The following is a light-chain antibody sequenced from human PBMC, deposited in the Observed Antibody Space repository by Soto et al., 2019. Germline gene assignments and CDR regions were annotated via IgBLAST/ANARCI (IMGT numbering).Light chain of an antibody. CDR3: QQYSNSPPWT. CDR2: GAS. V-gene: IGKV3-20*01. Sequence: EVVLTQSPGTLSLSPGERVTLSCRASQSVTGNYLAWYQKRPGQAPRLLIYGASSRATGIPGRFSGSGSGTDFTLTISRLEPEDFAGYYCQQYSNSPPWTFGQGTKVAIK. CDR1: QSVTGNY. J-gene: IGKJ1*01.